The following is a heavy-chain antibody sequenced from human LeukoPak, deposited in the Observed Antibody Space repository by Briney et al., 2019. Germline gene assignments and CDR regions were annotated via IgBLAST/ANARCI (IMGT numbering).Heavy chain of an antibody. D-gene: IGHD2-8*01. CDR2: ISGGGGST. V-gene: IGHV3-23*01. Sequence: GGSLRLSCAASGFTFSSYAMSWVRQAPGKGLEWVSAISGGGGSTYYADSVKGRFTISRDNSKNTLYLQMNSLRAEDTAVYYCAKGDGSTNGVCTYWGQGTLVTVSS. J-gene: IGHJ4*02. CDR3: AKGDGSTNGVCTY. CDR1: GFTFSSYA.